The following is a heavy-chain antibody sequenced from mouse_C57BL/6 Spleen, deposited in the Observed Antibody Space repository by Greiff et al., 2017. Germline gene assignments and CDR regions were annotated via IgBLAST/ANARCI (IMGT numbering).Heavy chain of an antibody. CDR1: GFTFSSYT. CDR3: AREGLSSYWFAC. Sequence: EVKLVESGGGLVKPGGSLKLSCAASGFTFSSYTMSWVRQTPEKRLEWVATISGGGGNTYYPDSVKGRFTISRDNAKNTLYLQMSSLRSEDTALYYCAREGLSSYWFACWGQGTLVTVSA. V-gene: IGHV5-9*01. J-gene: IGHJ3*01. D-gene: IGHD1-1*01. CDR2: ISGGGGNT.